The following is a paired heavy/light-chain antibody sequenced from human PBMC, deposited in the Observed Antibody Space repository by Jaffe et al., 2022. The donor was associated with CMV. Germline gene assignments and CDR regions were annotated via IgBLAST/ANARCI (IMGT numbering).Light chain of an antibody. J-gene: IGKJ2*01. CDR3: QQYGNSPYT. Sequence: EIVLTQSPGTLSLSPGERATLSCRASQSVSSSYLAWYQQKPGQAPRLLIYGASSRATGTPDRFSGSGSGTDFTLTISRLEPEDFAVYYCQQYGNSPYTFGQGTKLEIK. CDR2: GAS. CDR1: QSVSSSY. V-gene: IGKV3-20*01.
Heavy chain of an antibody. CDR2: ISTNGGST. Sequence: EVQLVESGGGLVQPGGSLRLSCAASGFTFSSYAMHWVRQAPGKGLEYVSAISTNGGSTYYANSVKGRFTISRDNSKNTLYLQMGSLRAEDMAVYYCARPRYTSGWYVGFHSPADEYFQHWGQGTLVTVSS. V-gene: IGHV3-64*01. J-gene: IGHJ1*01. CDR1: GFTFSSYA. CDR3: ARPRYTSGWYVGFHSPADEYFQH. D-gene: IGHD6-19*01.